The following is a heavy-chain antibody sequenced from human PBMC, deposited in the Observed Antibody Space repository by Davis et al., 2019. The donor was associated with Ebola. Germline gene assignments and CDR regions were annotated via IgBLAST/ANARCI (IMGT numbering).Heavy chain of an antibody. CDR1: GYTLTELS. CDR2: FDPEDGET. Sequence: ASVKVSCRVSGYTLTELSMHWVRQAPGKGLEWMGGFDPEDGETIYAQKFQGRVTMTEDTSTDTAYMELSSLRSEDTAVYYCATGVKSDGAFDYWGQGTLVTVSS. CDR3: ATGVKSDGAFDY. D-gene: IGHD4-17*01. V-gene: IGHV1-24*01. J-gene: IGHJ4*02.